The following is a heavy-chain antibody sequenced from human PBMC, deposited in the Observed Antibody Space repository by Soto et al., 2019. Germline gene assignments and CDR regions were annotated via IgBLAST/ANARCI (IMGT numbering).Heavy chain of an antibody. V-gene: IGHV4-34*01. D-gene: IGHD3-22*01. Sequence: SETLSLTCAVYGGSFSGYYWSWIRQPPGKGLEWIGEINHSGSTNYNPSLKSRVTISVDTSKNQFSLKLSSVTAADTAVYYCARGRYYYDSSGYSRHYYYGMDVWGQGTTVTVSS. J-gene: IGHJ6*02. CDR3: ARGRYYYDSSGYSRHYYYGMDV. CDR2: INHSGST. CDR1: GGSFSGYY.